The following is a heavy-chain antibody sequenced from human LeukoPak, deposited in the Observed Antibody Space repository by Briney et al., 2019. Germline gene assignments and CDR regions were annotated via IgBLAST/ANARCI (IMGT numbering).Heavy chain of an antibody. CDR3: ARAQIAARRYVDY. Sequence: PSQTLSLTCTVPGGSISSGSYYWRWIRQPAGKGLEWIGRIYTSGSTNYNPSLKSRVTISVDTSKNQFSLKLSSVTAADTAVYYCARAQIAARRYVDYWGQGTLVTVSS. J-gene: IGHJ4*02. V-gene: IGHV4-61*02. CDR2: IYTSGST. D-gene: IGHD6-6*01. CDR1: GGSISSGSYY.